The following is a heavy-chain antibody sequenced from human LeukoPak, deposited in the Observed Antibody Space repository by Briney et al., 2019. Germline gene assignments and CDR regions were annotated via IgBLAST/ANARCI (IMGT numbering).Heavy chain of an antibody. J-gene: IGHJ4*02. D-gene: IGHD3-22*01. CDR1: GYTFTSYY. CDR3: ARDADDSSGYSNFDY. CDR2: INPSGDST. Sequence: ASVKVSCKASGYTFTSYYMHWVRQAPGQGLEWMGIINPSGDSTNYAQKLQGRVTMTRDTSTSTVYMELSSLRSEDTAVYYCARDADDSSGYSNFDYWGQGTLVTVSS. V-gene: IGHV1-46*01.